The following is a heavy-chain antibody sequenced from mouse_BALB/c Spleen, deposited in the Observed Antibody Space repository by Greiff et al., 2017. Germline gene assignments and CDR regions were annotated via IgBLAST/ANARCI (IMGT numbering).Heavy chain of an antibody. CDR1: GFTFSSFG. CDR3: ARSTMITYFDV. CDR2: ISSGSSTI. Sequence: EVQLVESGGGLVQPGGSRKLSCAASGFTFSSFGMHWVRQAPEKGLEWVAYISSGSSTIYYADTVKGRFTISRDNPKNTLFLQMTSLRSEDTAMDYCARSTMITYFDVWGAGTTVTVSS. V-gene: IGHV5-17*02. D-gene: IGHD2-4*01. J-gene: IGHJ1*01.